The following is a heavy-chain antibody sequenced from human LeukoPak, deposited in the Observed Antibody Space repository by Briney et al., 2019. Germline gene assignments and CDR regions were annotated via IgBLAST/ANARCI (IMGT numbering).Heavy chain of an antibody. J-gene: IGHJ4*02. CDR1: GFTFNDYA. CDR2: ISWNSGSI. D-gene: IGHD3-22*01. V-gene: IGHV3-9*01. CDR3: AKGYYYYDSSGYFDY. Sequence: PGRSLRLSCAASGFTFNDYAMHWVRQAPGKGLEWVSGISWNSGSIGYADSVKGRSTISRDNAKNSLYLQMNSLRAEDTALYYCAKGYYYYDSSGYFDYWGQGTLVTVSS.